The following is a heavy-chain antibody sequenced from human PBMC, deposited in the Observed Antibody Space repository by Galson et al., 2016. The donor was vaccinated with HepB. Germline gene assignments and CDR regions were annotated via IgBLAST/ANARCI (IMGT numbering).Heavy chain of an antibody. CDR2: ITYRGNS. Sequence: SETLSLTCGVSGYSVSNENWWGWIRQPPGKGLEWIGYITYRGNSHYNSSLKSRLTMSVDTSRNQFSLKLSSVTAVDTAVYYCARNQVAVTGHWYFDFWGRGTLVTVSS. CDR1: GYSVSNENW. D-gene: IGHD2-21*02. V-gene: IGHV4-28*01. CDR3: ARNQVAVTGHWYFDF. J-gene: IGHJ2*01.